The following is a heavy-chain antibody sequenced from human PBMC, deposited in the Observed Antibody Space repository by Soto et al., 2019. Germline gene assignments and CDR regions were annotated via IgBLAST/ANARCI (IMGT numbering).Heavy chain of an antibody. V-gene: IGHV4-4*02. CDR3: ARVGITFFGVVIAPNYYYYYMDV. CDR1: SGSISSSNW. D-gene: IGHD3-3*01. Sequence: SETLSLTCAVSSGSISSSNWWSWVRQPPGKGLEWIGEIYHSGSTNYNPSLKSRVTISVDKSKNQFSLKLSSVAAADTAVYYCARVGITFFGVVIAPNYYYYYMDVWGNGTTVTVSS. J-gene: IGHJ6*03. CDR2: IYHSGST.